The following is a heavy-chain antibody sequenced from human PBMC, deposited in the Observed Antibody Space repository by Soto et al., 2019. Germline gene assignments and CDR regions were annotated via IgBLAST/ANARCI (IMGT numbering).Heavy chain of an antibody. CDR1: GGSISSYY. CDR2: IYYSGST. V-gene: IGHV4-59*01. J-gene: IGHJ4*02. Sequence: SETLSLTCTVSGGSISSYYWSWIRQPPGKGLEWIGYIYYSGSTNYNPSLKSRVTISVDTSKNQFSLKLSSVTAADTAVYYCARARYVVGALCDYWGQGTLVTVS. CDR3: ARARYVVGALCDY. D-gene: IGHD2-15*01.